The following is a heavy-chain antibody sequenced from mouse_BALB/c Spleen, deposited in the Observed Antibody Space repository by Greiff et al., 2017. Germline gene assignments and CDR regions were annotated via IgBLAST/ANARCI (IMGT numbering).Heavy chain of an antibody. CDR3: ARVGNFYAMDY. V-gene: IGHV5-6-5*01. D-gene: IGHD2-1*01. J-gene: IGHJ4*01. Sequence: EVQLVESGGGLVKPGGSLKLSCAASGFTFSSYAMSWVRQTPEKRLEWVASISSGGSTYYPDSVKGRFTISRDNARNILYLQMSSLRSEDTAMYYCARVGNFYAMDYWGQGTSVTVSS. CDR2: ISSGGST. CDR1: GFTFSSYA.